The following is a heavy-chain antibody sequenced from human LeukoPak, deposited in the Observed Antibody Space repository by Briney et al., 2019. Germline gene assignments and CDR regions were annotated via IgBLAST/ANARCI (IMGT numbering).Heavy chain of an antibody. J-gene: IGHJ5*02. CDR2: IYYSGST. Sequence: TPSETLSLTCTVSGCSISSYYWLWIRQPPGKGLEWIGYIYYSGSTNYNPSLESRVTISVDTSKNQSSLKLSSGTGADTAVYYCARSALYGYGLNWFDPWGQGTLVTVSS. CDR3: ARSALYGYGLNWFDP. D-gene: IGHD5-18*01. V-gene: IGHV4-59*01. CDR1: GCSISSYY.